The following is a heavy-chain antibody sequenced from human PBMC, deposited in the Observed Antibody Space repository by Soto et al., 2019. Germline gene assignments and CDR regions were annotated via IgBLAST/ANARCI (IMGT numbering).Heavy chain of an antibody. D-gene: IGHD3-10*01. CDR1: GFTFSSYG. V-gene: IGHV3-30*18. J-gene: IGHJ4*02. CDR3: AKDRYGSGSYYTGGTFDY. Sequence: VQLVESGGGVVQPGRSLRLSCAASGFTFSSYGMHWVRQAPGKGLEWVAVISYDGSNKYYADSVKGRFTISRDNSKNTLYLQMNSLRAEDTAVYYCAKDRYGSGSYYTGGTFDYWGQGTLVTVSS. CDR2: ISYDGSNK.